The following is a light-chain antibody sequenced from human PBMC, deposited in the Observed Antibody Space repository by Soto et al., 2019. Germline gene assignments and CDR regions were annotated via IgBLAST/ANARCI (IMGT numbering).Light chain of an antibody. CDR2: GAS. J-gene: IGKJ2*01. CDR1: QSVSSSY. V-gene: IGKV3-20*01. Sequence: EIVLTQSPGTLSLSPGERATLSCRASQSVSSSYLAWYQQKPGQAPRLLIYGASSRATGIPDGFSGSGSGTDFPLTISRLEPEDFAVYYCQQYGSSPYTFGQGTKLEIK. CDR3: QQYGSSPYT.